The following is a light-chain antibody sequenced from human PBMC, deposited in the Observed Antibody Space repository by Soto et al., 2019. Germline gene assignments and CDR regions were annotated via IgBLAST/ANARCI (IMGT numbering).Light chain of an antibody. V-gene: IGKV1-33*01. CDR2: GAS. CDR3: QQYDTLPS. J-gene: IGKJ4*01. CDR1: QDISSY. Sequence: DIQMTQSPSSLSVSVGDRVTITCRASQDISSYLSWYQQKPGKAPKLLIYGASNLEIGVPSRFSGGGSGTEFTFTIRSLQPEDIGTYYCQQYDTLPSFGGGTKVEIK.